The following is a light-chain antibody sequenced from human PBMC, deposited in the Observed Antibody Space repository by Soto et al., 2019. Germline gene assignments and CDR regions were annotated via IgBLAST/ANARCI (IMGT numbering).Light chain of an antibody. CDR2: DAS. CDR1: QTISSW. Sequence: DIQMTQSPSTLSGSVGDRVTITCRASQTISSWLAWYQQKPGRAPKFLIYDASSLESGVPSRFSGSGSGTEFTLTISSLQPDDFATYYCQQYENYWTFGQGTKVDIK. V-gene: IGKV1-5*01. CDR3: QQYENYWT. J-gene: IGKJ1*01.